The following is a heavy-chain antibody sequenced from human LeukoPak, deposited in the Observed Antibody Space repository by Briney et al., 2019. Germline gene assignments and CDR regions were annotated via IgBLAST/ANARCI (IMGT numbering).Heavy chain of an antibody. V-gene: IGHV4-39*01. D-gene: IGHD1-26*01. CDR2: LYYSGST. J-gene: IGHJ5*02. Sequence: SETPSLTCTVSGGSISSSAYYWGWIRQPPGKGLEWIGSLYYSGSTYYNPSLKSRVTISVDTSKKQFSLKLTSVTAADTAVYYCARQGGSPDWFDPWGQGTLVTVSS. CDR3: ARQGGSPDWFDP. CDR1: GGSISSSAYY.